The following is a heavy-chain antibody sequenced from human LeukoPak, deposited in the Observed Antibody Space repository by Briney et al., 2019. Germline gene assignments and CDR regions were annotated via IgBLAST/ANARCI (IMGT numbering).Heavy chain of an antibody. Sequence: LETLSLTCAVYGGSFSGYYWSWIRQPPGKGLEWIGEINHSGSTNYNPSLKSRVTISVDTSKNQFSLKLSSVTAADTAVYYCARVEGGYSYGYFYYYYGMDVWGQGTTVTVSS. V-gene: IGHV4-34*01. CDR2: INHSGST. CDR3: ARVEGGYSYGYFYYYYGMDV. J-gene: IGHJ6*02. CDR1: GGSFSGYY. D-gene: IGHD5-18*01.